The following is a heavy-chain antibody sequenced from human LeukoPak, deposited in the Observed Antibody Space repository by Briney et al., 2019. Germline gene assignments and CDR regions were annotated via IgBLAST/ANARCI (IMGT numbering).Heavy chain of an antibody. CDR2: INPNSGGT. V-gene: IGHV1-2*02. J-gene: IGHJ6*03. CDR1: GYTFTGYY. CDR3: ARRVILSRDYGSGSSVYYMDV. Sequence: ASAKVSCKASGYTFTGYYMHWVRQAPGQGLEWMGWINPNSGGTNYAQKFQGRVTMTRDTSISTAYMELRSLRSDDTAVYYCARRVILSRDYGSGSSVYYMDVWGKGTTVTISS. D-gene: IGHD3-10*01.